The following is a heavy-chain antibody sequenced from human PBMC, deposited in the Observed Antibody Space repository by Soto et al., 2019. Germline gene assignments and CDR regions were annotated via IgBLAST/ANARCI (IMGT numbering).Heavy chain of an antibody. CDR2: IIPVSGAA. CDR3: ATALGCRSTSCTLDY. Sequence: QVQLVQSGAEVKKPGSSVKVSCKASGGTFGSYAFXXXXXXXXQGLEWMGGIIPVSGAAHYAQKFQGRVTITADESTSTAYMELSSLSSQDTAVYYCATALGCRSTSCTLDYWGQGTRVIVSS. D-gene: IGHD2-2*01. J-gene: IGHJ4*02. CDR1: GGTFGSYA. V-gene: IGHV1-69*01.